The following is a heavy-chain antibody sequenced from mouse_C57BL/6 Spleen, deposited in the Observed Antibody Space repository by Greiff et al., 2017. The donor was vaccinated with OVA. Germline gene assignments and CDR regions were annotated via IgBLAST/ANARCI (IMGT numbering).Heavy chain of an antibody. CDR1: GYTFTSYN. V-gene: IGHV1-12*01. CDR3: ARGDYDYDEDFYYAMDY. J-gene: IGHJ4*01. D-gene: IGHD2-4*01. CDR2: IYPGNGDT. Sequence: QVQLQQSGAELVRPGASVKMSCKASGYTFTSYNMHWVKQTPRQGLEWIGAIYPGNGDTSYNQKFKGKATLTVDKSSSTAYMQLSSLTSEDSAVYFCARGDYDYDEDFYYAMDYWGQGTSVTVSS.